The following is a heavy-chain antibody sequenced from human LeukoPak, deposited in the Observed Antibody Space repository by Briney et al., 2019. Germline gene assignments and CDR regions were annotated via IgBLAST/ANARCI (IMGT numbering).Heavy chain of an antibody. Sequence: PGRSLRLSCAASGFTFSSYGMHWVRQAPGKGLAGVAVISYDGTYKYYADSVKGRFTISRDNSKNTLYLQMNSLRAEDTAVYYCAKSGQNYYGSVWGQGTQVTVSS. CDR2: ISYDGTYK. V-gene: IGHV3-30*18. CDR1: GFTFSSYG. D-gene: IGHD3-10*01. J-gene: IGHJ4*02. CDR3: AKSGQNYYGSV.